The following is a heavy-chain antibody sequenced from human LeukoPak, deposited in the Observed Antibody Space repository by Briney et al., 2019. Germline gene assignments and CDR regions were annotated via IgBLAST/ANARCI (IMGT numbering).Heavy chain of an antibody. Sequence: SCXASGFTFSSSSMSWVRQAPGKGLEWVSVISGSGGSTDYADSVKGRFTISRDNSKNTLYLQINSLRAEDTAVYYCAKGSGWYVWGQGTLVTVSS. CDR3: AKGSGWYV. J-gene: IGHJ4*02. CDR1: GFTFSSSS. D-gene: IGHD6-19*01. V-gene: IGHV3-23*01. CDR2: ISGSGGST.